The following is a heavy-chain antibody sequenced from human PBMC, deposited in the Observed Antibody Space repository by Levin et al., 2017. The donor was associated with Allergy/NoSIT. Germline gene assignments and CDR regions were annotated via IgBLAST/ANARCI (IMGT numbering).Heavy chain of an antibody. CDR1: GFTFRSYW. J-gene: IGHJ6*02. D-gene: IGHD5-18*01. CDR2: IKQDGSEK. CDR3: AGVDTAPYYCYGMDV. Sequence: GGSLRLSCAASGFTFRSYWMSWVRQTPGKGLEWVANIKQDGSEKYYVDSVKGRFTISRDNAKNSLYLQMNSLRAEDTAVYYCAGVDTAPYYCYGMDVWGQGATVTVSS. V-gene: IGHV3-7*01.